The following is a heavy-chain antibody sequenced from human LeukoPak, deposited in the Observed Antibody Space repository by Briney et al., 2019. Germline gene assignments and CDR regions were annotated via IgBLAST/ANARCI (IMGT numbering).Heavy chain of an antibody. CDR1: GGSFSGYY. J-gene: IGHJ4*02. V-gene: IGHV4-34*01. CDR2: IYHSGST. CDR3: ARDIAARLFDY. D-gene: IGHD6-6*01. Sequence: SETLSLTCAVYGGSFSGYYWSWIRQPPGKGLEWIGYIYHSGSTYYNPSLKSRVTISVDRSKNQFSLKLSSVTAADTAVYYCARDIAARLFDYWGQGTLVTVSS.